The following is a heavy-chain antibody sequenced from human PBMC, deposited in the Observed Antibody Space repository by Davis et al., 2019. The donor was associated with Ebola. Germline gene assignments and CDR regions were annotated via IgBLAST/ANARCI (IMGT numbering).Heavy chain of an antibody. CDR1: GYTFTSYG. J-gene: IGHJ4*02. D-gene: IGHD2-15*01. Sequence: AASVKVSCKASGYTFTSYGISWVRQAPGQGLEWMGWISAFSGNTNYAQKLQGRVTMTTDTSTSTAYMELNRLTSDDTAVYYCARDRVCSGATCYAYFDFWGQGTLVTVSS. CDR3: ARDRVCSGATCYAYFDF. CDR2: ISAFSGNT. V-gene: IGHV1-18*01.